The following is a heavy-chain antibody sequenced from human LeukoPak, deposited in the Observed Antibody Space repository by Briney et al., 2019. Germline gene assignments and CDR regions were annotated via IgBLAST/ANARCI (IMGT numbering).Heavy chain of an antibody. Sequence: GGSLRLSCAASGFTFSSYSMNWVRQAPGKGLEWVSSISSSSYIYYADSVKGRFTISRDNAKNSLYLQMNSLRAEDTAVYYCARDRGYYGSGSYTLNWGQGTLVTVSS. J-gene: IGHJ4*02. V-gene: IGHV3-21*01. CDR1: GFTFSSYS. CDR3: ARDRGYYGSGSYTLN. D-gene: IGHD3-10*01. CDR2: ISSSSYI.